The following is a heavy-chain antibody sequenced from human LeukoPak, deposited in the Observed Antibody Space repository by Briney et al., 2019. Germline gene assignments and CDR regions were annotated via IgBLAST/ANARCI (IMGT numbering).Heavy chain of an antibody. J-gene: IGHJ5*02. CDR1: GGSISMGYY. CDR2: FYVTGST. D-gene: IGHD4-17*01. V-gene: IGHV4-61*09. Sequence: SETLSLTCNVSGGSISMGYYWSWIRQPAGKAPEWIGHFYVTGSTDYSPSLKSRVTISADTTKNQLSLRLTSVTAADTAVYYCAREPSTANWFDPWGQGTLVTVSS. CDR3: AREPSTANWFDP.